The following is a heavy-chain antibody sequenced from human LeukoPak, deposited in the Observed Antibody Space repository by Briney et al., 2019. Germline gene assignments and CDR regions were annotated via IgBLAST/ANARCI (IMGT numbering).Heavy chain of an antibody. Sequence: SETLSLTCTVSGYSISSNYYWGWIRQPPGKGLEWIGSIYHSGSTYYNPSLKSRVTISVDTSKDQFSLKLSSVTAADTAVYFCARVGIDSGSFADFDYWGQGTLVTVSS. CDR2: IYHSGST. J-gene: IGHJ4*02. V-gene: IGHV4-38-2*02. CDR3: ARVGIDSGSFADFDY. CDR1: GYSISSNYY. D-gene: IGHD1-26*01.